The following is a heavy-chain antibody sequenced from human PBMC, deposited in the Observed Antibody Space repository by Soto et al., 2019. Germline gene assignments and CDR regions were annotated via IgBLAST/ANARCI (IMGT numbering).Heavy chain of an antibody. CDR3: ARESMVRGVIEVAYYFDY. CDR2: ISYDGSNK. Sequence: GGSLRLSCAASGFTFSSYAMHWFRQAPGKGLEWVAVISYDGSNKYYADSVKGRFTISRDNSKNTLYLQMNSLRAEDTAVYYCARESMVRGVIEVAYYFDYWGQGTLVTVSS. J-gene: IGHJ4*02. D-gene: IGHD3-10*01. CDR1: GFTFSSYA. V-gene: IGHV3-30-3*01.